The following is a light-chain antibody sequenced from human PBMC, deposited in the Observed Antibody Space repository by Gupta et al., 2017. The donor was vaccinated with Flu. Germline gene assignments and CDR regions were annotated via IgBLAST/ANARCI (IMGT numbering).Light chain of an antibody. CDR2: DAS. Sequence: PATLSLSPGERATLSCRASLYIGSYLAWYQQKPGQAPRLLISDASNRATGIPARFSGSGSGTDFTLTISNLEPEDVAVYYCQQRNNWPKTFGQGTKVEIK. CDR1: LYIGSY. V-gene: IGKV3-11*01. CDR3: QQRNNWPKT. J-gene: IGKJ1*01.